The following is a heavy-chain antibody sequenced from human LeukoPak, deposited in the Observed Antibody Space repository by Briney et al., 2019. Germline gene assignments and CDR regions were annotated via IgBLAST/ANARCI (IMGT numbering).Heavy chain of an antibody. D-gene: IGHD6-13*01. CDR1: KFTFNNYV. V-gene: IGHV3-23*01. CDR2: ISGGGDST. CDR3: AKDRSSSWSLYYFDY. Sequence: GGSLRLSCAASKFTFNNYVMSWVRQAPGKGLEWVSAISGGGDSTYYADSVRGRFTISRDNSKNTLYLQMNSLRAEDTAVYYCAKDRSSSWSLYYFDYWGQGTLVTVSS. J-gene: IGHJ4*02.